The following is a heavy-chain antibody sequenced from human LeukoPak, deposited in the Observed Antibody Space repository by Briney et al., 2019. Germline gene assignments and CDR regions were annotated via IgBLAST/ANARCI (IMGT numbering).Heavy chain of an antibody. Sequence: PGRSLRLSCAASGFTFSSYGMHWVRQAPGEGLEWVAVISYDGSNKYYADSVKGRFTISRDNSKNTLYLQMNSLRAEDTAVYYCARGAAFDIWGQGTMVTVSS. J-gene: IGHJ3*02. V-gene: IGHV3-30*03. CDR2: ISYDGSNK. CDR1: GFTFSSYG. CDR3: ARGAAFDI.